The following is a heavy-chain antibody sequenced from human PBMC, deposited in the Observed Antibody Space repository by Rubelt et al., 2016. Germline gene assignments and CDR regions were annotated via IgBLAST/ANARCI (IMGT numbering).Heavy chain of an antibody. CDR3: ARGIAVFGVVGIRFDT. V-gene: IGHV4-59*01. J-gene: IGHJ5*02. CDR1: GTSMSSYC. Sequence: QVQLQESGPGLVKPSETLSLTCTVSGTSMSSYCWSWIRQPPGKGLEWIGSIYYSGTTNYNPSLLAPVPLSIGPPTNHFSLNLGFVTAADTALYYCARGIAVFGVVGIRFDTWGQGTLVTVSS. CDR2: IYYSGTT. D-gene: IGHD3-3*01.